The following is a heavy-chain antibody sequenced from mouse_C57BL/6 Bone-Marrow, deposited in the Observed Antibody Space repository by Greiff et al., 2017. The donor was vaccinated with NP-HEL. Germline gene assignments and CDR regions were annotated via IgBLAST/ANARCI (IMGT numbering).Heavy chain of an antibody. CDR3: AIYYAMDY. J-gene: IGHJ4*01. CDR2: INPGSGGT. V-gene: IGHV1-54*01. CDR1: GYAFTNYL. Sequence: QVQLKESGAELVRPGTSVKVSCKASGYAFTNYLIEWVKQRPGQGLEWIGVINPGSGGTNYNEKFKGKATLTADKSSRTAYMQLSSLTSEDSAVYFCAIYYAMDYWGQGTSVTVSS.